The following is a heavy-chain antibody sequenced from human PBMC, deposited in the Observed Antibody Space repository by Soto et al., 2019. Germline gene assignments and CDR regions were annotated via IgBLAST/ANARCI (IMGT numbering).Heavy chain of an antibody. CDR2: IIPIFGTA. J-gene: IGHJ5*02. Sequence: QVQLVQSGAEVKKPGASVKVSCKASGYTFSSYAISWVRQAPGQGLEWMGGIIPIFGTANYAQKFQGRVTITADESTSTAYMELSSLRSEDTAVYYCARVGPYSSSWYGDWWFDPWGQGTLVTVSS. CDR3: ARVGPYSSSWYGDWWFDP. D-gene: IGHD6-13*01. V-gene: IGHV1-69*01. CDR1: GYTFSSYA.